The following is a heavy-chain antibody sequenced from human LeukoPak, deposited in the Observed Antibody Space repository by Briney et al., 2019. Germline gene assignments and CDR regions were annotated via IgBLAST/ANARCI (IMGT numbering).Heavy chain of an antibody. CDR2: INPNSGDT. V-gene: IGHV1-2*02. CDR1: GYTFTVYY. CDR3: ARGRERIPLPGLDY. Sequence: ASVKVSCKASGYTFTVYYMHWVRQAPGQGLEWMGWINPNSGDTNYAQKFQGRVTMTTDTSISTAYMELSRLRSDDTAVYYCARGRERIPLPGLDYWGQGTLVTVSS. J-gene: IGHJ4*02. D-gene: IGHD6-19*01.